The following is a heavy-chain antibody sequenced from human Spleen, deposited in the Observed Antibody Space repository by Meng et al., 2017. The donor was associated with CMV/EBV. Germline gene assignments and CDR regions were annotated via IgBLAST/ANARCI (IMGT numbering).Heavy chain of an antibody. D-gene: IGHD2-2*01. CDR2: INPNSGGT. Sequence: ASVKVSCKASGYTFTGYYMHWVRQAPGQGLEWMGWINPNSGGTNYAQKFQGRVTMTRDTSISTAYMELSRLRSDDTAVYYCARDRGCSSTSCQQYYYYGMDVWGQGTTVTVSS. CDR1: GYTFTGYY. V-gene: IGHV1-2*02. CDR3: ARDRGCSSTSCQQYYYYGMDV. J-gene: IGHJ6*02.